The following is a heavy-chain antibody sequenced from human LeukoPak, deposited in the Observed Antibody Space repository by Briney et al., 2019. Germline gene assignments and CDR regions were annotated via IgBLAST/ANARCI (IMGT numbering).Heavy chain of an antibody. J-gene: IGHJ4*02. CDR1: GFSFSSYG. CDR2: IWYDGNSQ. D-gene: IGHD6-6*01. V-gene: IGHV3-33*06. CDR3: AKGTYSSSPRDY. Sequence: PGRSLRLSCAASGFSFSSYGIHWVRQAPGKGLDWVAVIWYDGNSQYYADSVKGRFTISRDNSKNTLFLQMNSLRAEDTAVYYCAKGTYSSSPRDYWGQGTLVTVSS.